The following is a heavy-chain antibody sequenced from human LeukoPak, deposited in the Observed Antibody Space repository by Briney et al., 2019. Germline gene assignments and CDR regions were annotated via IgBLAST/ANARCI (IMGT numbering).Heavy chain of an antibody. V-gene: IGHV1-24*01. J-gene: IGHJ4*02. CDR1: GNTLTELS. CDR3: TTGRRYQLYDY. Sequence: ASVTVSFKVFGNTLTELSMHWVRQAPGKGLESMGGFAPEDGETIYAQQFQGRLTMTEDTSTDTAYMELSRLTSEDTAVYYCTTGRRYQLYDYWGQGTLVTASS. CDR2: FAPEDGET. D-gene: IGHD1-1*01.